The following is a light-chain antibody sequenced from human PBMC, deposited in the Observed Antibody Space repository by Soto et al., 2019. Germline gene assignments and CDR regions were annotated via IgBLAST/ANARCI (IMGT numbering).Light chain of an antibody. Sequence: QSVLTRPRSVSVSPGQSVTISCTGTNSDVGGYDYVSWYQQHPGKAPKLMIYDVSKRPSGVPDRFSGSKSGNTASLTISGLQAEDEADYYCCSYAGTYTYVFGTGTKVTVL. CDR3: CSYAGTYTYV. CDR2: DVS. J-gene: IGLJ1*01. CDR1: NSDVGGYDY. V-gene: IGLV2-11*01.